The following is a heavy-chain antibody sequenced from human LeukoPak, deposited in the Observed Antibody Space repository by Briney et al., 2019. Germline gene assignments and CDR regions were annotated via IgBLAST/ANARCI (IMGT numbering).Heavy chain of an antibody. V-gene: IGHV4-38-2*01. CDR3: ARGDYYDSSGYYFVSYYFDY. D-gene: IGHD3-22*01. CDR1: GYSISTGYY. J-gene: IGHJ4*02. Sequence: PSETLSLTCAVSGYSISTGYYWGWLRQPPGKGLEWIGSIYHSGSTYYNPSLKSRVTISVDTSKNQFSLKLSSVTAADTAVYYCARGDYYDSSGYYFVSYYFDYWGQGTLVTVSS. CDR2: IYHSGST.